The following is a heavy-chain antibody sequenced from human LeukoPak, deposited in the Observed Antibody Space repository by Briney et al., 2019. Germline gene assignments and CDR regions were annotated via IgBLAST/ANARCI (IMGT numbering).Heavy chain of an antibody. V-gene: IGHV3-72*01. CDR3: TRLVGAND. J-gene: IGHJ4*02. CDR2: IRNKANSYTT. CDR1: GFTFSSYG. Sequence: GTSLRLSCAASGFTFSSYGMLWVRQAPGKGLEWVGRIRNKANSYTTEYAASVQGRFTVSRDDSKNSLYLQMNSMKTEDTAVYYCTRLVGANDWGQGTLVTVSS. D-gene: IGHD1-26*01.